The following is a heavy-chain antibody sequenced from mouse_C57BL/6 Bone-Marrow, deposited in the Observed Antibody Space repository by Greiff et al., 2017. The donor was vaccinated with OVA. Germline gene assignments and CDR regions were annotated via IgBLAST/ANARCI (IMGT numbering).Heavy chain of an antibody. CDR3: ARDAPFTTVVATDYAMDY. CDR1: GFTFSDFY. D-gene: IGHD1-1*01. V-gene: IGHV7-1*01. J-gene: IGHJ4*01. CDR2: SRNKANDYTT. Sequence: EVMLVESGGGLVQSGRSLRLSCATSGFTFSDFYMEWVRQAPGKGLEWIAASRNKANDYTTEYSASVKGRFIVSRDTSQSILYLQMNALRAEDTAIYYCARDAPFTTVVATDYAMDYWGQGTSVTVSS.